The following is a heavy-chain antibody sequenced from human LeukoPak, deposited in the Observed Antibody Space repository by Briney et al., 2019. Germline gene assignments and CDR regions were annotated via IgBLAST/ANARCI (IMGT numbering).Heavy chain of an antibody. D-gene: IGHD6-19*01. V-gene: IGHV1-46*01. CDR2: INPSGGST. CDR1: GYTFTSYY. CDR3: ARDRSSPRYFDL. J-gene: IGHJ2*01. Sequence: ASVTVSCKASGYTFTSYYIHWVRQAPGQGLEWMGIINPSGGSTSYARKFQGRVTMTRDTSTSTVYMELSSLRSEDTAVYYCARDRSSPRYFDLWGRGTLVTVSS.